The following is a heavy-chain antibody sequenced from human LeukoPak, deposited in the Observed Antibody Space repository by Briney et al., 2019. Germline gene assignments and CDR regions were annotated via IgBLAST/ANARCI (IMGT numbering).Heavy chain of an antibody. CDR2: IILIFRTA. CDR1: GGTFISYA. CDR3: ARGRELGSGYSRYYYYYCYMDV. D-gene: IGHD3-22*01. V-gene: IGHV1-69*13. J-gene: IGHJ6*03. Sequence: TVWVSFKASGGTFISYAISWVRQAPGQGLEWMGGIILIFRTANYAQKFQGRVTITADESTSTAYMELSSLRSEDTAVYYCARGRELGSGYSRYYYYYCYMDVWGKGTTATPSS.